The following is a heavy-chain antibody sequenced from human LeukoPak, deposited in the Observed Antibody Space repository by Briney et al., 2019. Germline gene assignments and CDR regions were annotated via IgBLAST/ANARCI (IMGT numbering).Heavy chain of an antibody. CDR1: GGSFSGYY. CDR2: INHSGST. Sequence: SETLSLTCAVYGGSFSGYYWSWIRQPPGKGLEWIGEINHSGSTNYNPSLKSRVTISVDTSKNQFSLKLSSVTAADTAVYYCARGPVITMAQGVIGWFDPWGQGTLVTVSS. V-gene: IGHV4-34*01. J-gene: IGHJ5*02. D-gene: IGHD3-10*01. CDR3: ARGPVITMAQGVIGWFDP.